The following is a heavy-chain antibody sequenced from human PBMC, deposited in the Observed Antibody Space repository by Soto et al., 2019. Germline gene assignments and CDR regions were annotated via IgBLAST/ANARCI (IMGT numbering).Heavy chain of an antibody. CDR3: ARSRITGSTWGFDY. Sequence: GESLKISCKVSGYSFTNYWIGWVRQMPGKGLEWMGIIYPGDSDTRYRPSFQGQVTVSADKSISTAYLQWSSLKASDTAMYYCARSRITGSTWGFDYWGQGTLVTVSS. V-gene: IGHV5-51*01. J-gene: IGHJ4*02. CDR1: GYSFTNYW. CDR2: IYPGDSDT. D-gene: IGHD1-20*01.